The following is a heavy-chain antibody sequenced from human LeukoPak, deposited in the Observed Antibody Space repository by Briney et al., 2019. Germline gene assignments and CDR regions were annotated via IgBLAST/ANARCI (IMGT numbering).Heavy chain of an antibody. CDR1: GYTFTGYY. D-gene: IGHD5-24*01. J-gene: IGHJ4*02. Sequence: ASVKVSCKASGYTFTGYYMHWVRQAPGQWLEWMGRINPNSGGTNYAQKFQGRVTMTRDTSISTAYMELSRLRSDDTAVYYCAGEGRDGYNLPTDYWGQGTLVTVSS. CDR3: AGEGRDGYNLPTDY. CDR2: INPNSGGT. V-gene: IGHV1-2*06.